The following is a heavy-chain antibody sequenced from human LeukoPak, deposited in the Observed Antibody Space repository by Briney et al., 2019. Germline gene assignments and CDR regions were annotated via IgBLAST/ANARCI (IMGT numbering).Heavy chain of an antibody. CDR3: AKDLAIAARPVFDY. V-gene: IGHV3-23*01. CDR2: VTGSGDAT. J-gene: IGHJ4*02. Sequence: GGSLRLSCAASGFIFSNYAMTWVRQAPGKGLEWVSTVTGSGDATYYADSVKGRFTISRDNSQNMLYLQMNSLRAEDTARYYCAKDLAIAARPVFDYWGRGTLVTVSS. CDR1: GFIFSNYA. D-gene: IGHD6-6*01.